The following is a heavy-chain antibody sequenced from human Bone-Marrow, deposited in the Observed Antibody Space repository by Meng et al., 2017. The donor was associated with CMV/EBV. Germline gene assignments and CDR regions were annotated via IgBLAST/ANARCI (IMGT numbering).Heavy chain of an antibody. CDR2: TYYRSKWYN. Sequence: SQTLSLTCAISGDSVSSDTAAWSWIRQSPSRGLEWLGRTYYRSKWYNDYALSVKSRITINPDTSKNQFSLRLISVTPEDTALYYCARVKYNTSSNFSMDVWGQGTTVTVSS. CDR1: GDSVSSDTAA. D-gene: IGHD6-6*01. V-gene: IGHV6-1*01. J-gene: IGHJ6*02. CDR3: ARVKYNTSSNFSMDV.